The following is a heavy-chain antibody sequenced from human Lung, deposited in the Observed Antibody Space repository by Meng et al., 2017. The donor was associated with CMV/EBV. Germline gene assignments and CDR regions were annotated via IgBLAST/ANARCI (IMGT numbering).Heavy chain of an antibody. CDR3: AFSSGADYGSGSRDD. CDR2: MYYSANT. Sequence: SETLSLTCTVSGDSITSSSYYWGWIRQPPGKGLEWIGSMYYSANTYYNPSLKSRVTISVDTSQNQFPLTLTSVTAADTAVYYCAFSSGADYGSGSRDDWGKGTLVTGSS. CDR1: GDSITSSSYY. J-gene: IGHJ4*02. D-gene: IGHD3-10*01. V-gene: IGHV4-39*01.